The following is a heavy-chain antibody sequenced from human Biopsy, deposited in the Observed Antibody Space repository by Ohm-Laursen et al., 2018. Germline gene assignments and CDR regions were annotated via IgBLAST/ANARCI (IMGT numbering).Heavy chain of an antibody. V-gene: IGHV4-59*08. CDR1: GGSISGSS. D-gene: IGHD6-19*01. CDR2: ISYSGST. J-gene: IGHJ3*02. Sequence: PGTLSLTWTVSGGSISGSSWSWIRQAPGRGLEWVGYISYSGSTSNNPSLKSRITISVDTSKNQISLKVTSVTAADTAVYYCAKHGSGWTGDDALHIWGQGTMVTVSS. CDR3: AKHGSGWTGDDALHI.